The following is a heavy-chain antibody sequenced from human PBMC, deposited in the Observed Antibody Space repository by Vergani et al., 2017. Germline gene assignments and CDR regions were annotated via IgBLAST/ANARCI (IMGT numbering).Heavy chain of an antibody. J-gene: IGHJ3*01. CDR3: AKVCGRTSCPYGGGAFDV. CDR1: GFTFNSYA. Sequence: EVQLVESGGGLIQPGGSLRLSCAASGFTFNSYAMTWVRQAPGKGLEWVSGINNNGGSTYYADSVKGRFTISRDNSKNTLYLQMTDLRAEDTATYYCAKVCGRTSCPYGGGAFDVWGHGTMVTVSS. D-gene: IGHD2-2*01. V-gene: IGHV3-23*04. CDR2: INNNGGST.